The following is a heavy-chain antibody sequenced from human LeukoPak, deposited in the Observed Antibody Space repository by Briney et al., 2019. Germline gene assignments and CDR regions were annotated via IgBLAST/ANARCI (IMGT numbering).Heavy chain of an antibody. CDR3: AREGGTTGTTDHHYYHGMDV. CDR1: GYTFTGYY. V-gene: IGHV1-2*02. J-gene: IGHJ6*02. CDR2: INPNSGGT. D-gene: IGHD1-1*01. Sequence: GASVKVSCKASGYTFTGYYMHWVRQAPGQGLEWMGWINPNSGGTNYAQKFQGRVTMTRDTSISTAYMELSRLRSDDTAVYYCAREGGTTGTTDHHYYHGMDVWGQGTTVTVSS.